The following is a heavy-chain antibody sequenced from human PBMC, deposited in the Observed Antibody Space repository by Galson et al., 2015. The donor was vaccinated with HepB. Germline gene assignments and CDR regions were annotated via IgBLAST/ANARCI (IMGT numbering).Heavy chain of an antibody. CDR2: ISSSSSYI. J-gene: IGHJ5*02. CDR1: GFTFSSYS. CDR3: ARGRTTAYCSSTSCYYNWFDP. V-gene: IGHV3-21*01. Sequence: SLRLSCAASGFTFSSYSMNWVRQAPGKGLEWVSSISSSSSYIYYADSVKGRFTISRDNAKNSLYLQMNSLRAEDTAVYYCARGRTTAYCSSTSCYYNWFDPWGQGTLVTVSS. D-gene: IGHD2-2*01.